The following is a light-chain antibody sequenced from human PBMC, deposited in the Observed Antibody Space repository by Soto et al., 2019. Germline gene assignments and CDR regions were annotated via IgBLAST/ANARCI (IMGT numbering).Light chain of an antibody. J-gene: IGKJ3*01. Sequence: EIVLTQSPDTLSLSPGERATLSCRASQSVSSDYLVWYQQKPGLPPRLLIYGASRRATGIPDRFSGSGSGTDFILTNSRLEPEDFAVYYCQHYDNTPPSVTFGPGTKVDIK. CDR2: GAS. V-gene: IGKV3-20*01. CDR1: QSVSSDY. CDR3: QHYDNTPPSVT.